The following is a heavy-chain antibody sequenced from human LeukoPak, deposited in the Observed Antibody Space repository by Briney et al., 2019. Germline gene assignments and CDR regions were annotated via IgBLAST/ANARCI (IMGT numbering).Heavy chain of an antibody. CDR3: ARHGNIVVVVAARGFDP. V-gene: IGHV4-59*08. CDR1: GGSISSYY. D-gene: IGHD2-15*01. Sequence: SETLSLTCTVSGGSISSYYWSWIRQPPGKGLEWIGHIYGSGSTNYNPSLKSRVTLSVDTSKNQFSLKLSSVTAADTAFYYCARHGNIVVVVAARGFDPWGQGTLVTVSS. CDR2: IYGSGST. J-gene: IGHJ5*02.